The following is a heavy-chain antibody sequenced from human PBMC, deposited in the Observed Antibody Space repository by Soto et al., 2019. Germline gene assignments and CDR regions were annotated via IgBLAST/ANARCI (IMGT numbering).Heavy chain of an antibody. CDR3: ARDLTFSLWELRYYYYYGMDI. CDR1: GFTFSSYA. D-gene: IGHD1-26*01. V-gene: IGHV3-30-3*01. Sequence: GGSLRLSCAASGFTFSSYAMHWVRQAPGKGLEWVAVISYDGSNKYYADSVKGRFTISRDNSKNTLYLQMNSLRAEDTAVYYCARDLTFSLWELRYYYYYGMDIWGQGTTVTVSS. CDR2: ISYDGSNK. J-gene: IGHJ6*02.